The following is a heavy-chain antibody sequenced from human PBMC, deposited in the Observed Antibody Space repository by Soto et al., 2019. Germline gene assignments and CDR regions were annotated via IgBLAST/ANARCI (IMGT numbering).Heavy chain of an antibody. J-gene: IGHJ6*02. CDR3: ARGEKGTMVRGVTYYYYGMDV. Sequence: QVQLVESGGGLVKHGGSLRLSCAASGFTFSDYYMSWIRQAPGKGLEWVSYISSSGSTIYYADSVKGRFTISRDNAKNSLYLQMNSLRAEDTAVYYCARGEKGTMVRGVTYYYYGMDVWGQGTTVTVSS. CDR2: ISSSGSTI. CDR1: GFTFSDYY. V-gene: IGHV3-11*01. D-gene: IGHD3-10*01.